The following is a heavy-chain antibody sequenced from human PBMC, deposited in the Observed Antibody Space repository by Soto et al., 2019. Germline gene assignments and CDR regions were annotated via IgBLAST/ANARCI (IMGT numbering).Heavy chain of an antibody. J-gene: IGHJ4*02. V-gene: IGHV2-5*02. Sequence: SGPTLVNPTQPLTLTCNFTGFSLRTSGEGVGWIRQPTGKALEWLALIYWDDDKTYRPSLKTRLTITKVTSNNQVVLTMTNMDPVDPATYCCAHSRSSSWLNYFDNWGQGTLVTVSS. D-gene: IGHD6-13*01. CDR1: GFSLRTSGEG. CDR3: AHSRSSSWLNYFDN. CDR2: IYWDDDK.